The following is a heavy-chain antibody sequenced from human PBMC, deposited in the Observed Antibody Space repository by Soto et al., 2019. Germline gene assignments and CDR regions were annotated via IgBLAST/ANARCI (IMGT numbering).Heavy chain of an antibody. J-gene: IGHJ3*02. CDR3: GRDRHTAMAPPYAFDI. D-gene: IGHD5-18*01. CDR1: GGTFSSYA. CDR2: IIPIFGTA. V-gene: IGHV1-69*13. Sequence: ASVKVSCKASGGTFSSYAIGWVRQAPGQGLEWMGGIIPIFGTANYAQKFQGRVTITADESTSTAYMELSSLRSEDTAVYYCGRDRHTAMAPPYAFDIWGQGTMVTVSS.